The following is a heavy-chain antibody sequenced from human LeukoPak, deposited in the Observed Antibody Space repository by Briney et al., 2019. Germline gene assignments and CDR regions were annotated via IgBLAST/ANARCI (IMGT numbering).Heavy chain of an antibody. CDR2: ISGSGGST. Sequence: GGSLRLSCAASGFTFSSYAMSWVRQAPGKGLEWVSAISGSGGSTYYADSVKGRFTISRDNSKNTLYLQMNSLRAEDTAVYYCAKRNLKDFNNTRLYSVNSVYAYWGQGTLVTVSS. CDR3: AKRNLKDFNNTRLYSVNSVYAY. J-gene: IGHJ4*02. V-gene: IGHV3-23*01. D-gene: IGHD5/OR15-5a*01. CDR1: GFTFSSYA.